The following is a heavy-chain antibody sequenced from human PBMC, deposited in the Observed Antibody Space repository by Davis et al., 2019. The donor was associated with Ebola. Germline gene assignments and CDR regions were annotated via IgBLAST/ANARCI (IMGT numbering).Heavy chain of an antibody. Sequence: AASVKVSCKASGYTFTSYAMHWVRQAPGQRLEWMGWINAGNGNTKYSQKFQGRVTMTRNTSISTAYMELSSLRSEDTAVYYCARGLGYYGSGSLWFDPWGQGTLVTVSS. CDR2: INAGNGNT. V-gene: IGHV1-3*01. D-gene: IGHD3-10*01. CDR3: ARGLGYYGSGSLWFDP. CDR1: GYTFTSYA. J-gene: IGHJ5*02.